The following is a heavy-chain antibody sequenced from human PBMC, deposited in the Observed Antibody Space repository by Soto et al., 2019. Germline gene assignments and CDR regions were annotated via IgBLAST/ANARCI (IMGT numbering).Heavy chain of an antibody. CDR2: IYYSGFT. J-gene: IGHJ5*02. CDR3: SRSVFP. Sequence: QVRLQESGPGLVKPSQTLSLTCTVSGGSITSGGYYWSWIRQHPGKGLEWIGYIYYSGFTYYNPSLKSRVIISVDTSKNPFSLKVSSVTAADTAAYYCSRSVFPWGQGALVSVSS. V-gene: IGHV4-31*03. CDR1: GGSITSGGYY.